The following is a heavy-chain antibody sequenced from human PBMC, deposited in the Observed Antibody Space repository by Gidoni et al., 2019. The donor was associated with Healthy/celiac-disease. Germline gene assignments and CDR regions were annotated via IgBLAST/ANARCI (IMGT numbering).Heavy chain of an antibody. V-gene: IGHV3-23*01. D-gene: IGHD6-19*01. J-gene: IGHJ4*02. CDR2: ISGSGGST. CDR1: GFTFSSYA. CDR3: AKDNLGIAVAGLPGDYFDY. Sequence: EVQLLESGGGLVQPGGSLRLSCAASGFTFSSYAMSWVRQAPGKGLEWVSAISGSGGSTYYADSVKGRFTISRDNSKNTLYLQMNSLRAEDTAVYYCAKDNLGIAVAGLPGDYFDYWGQGTLVTVSS.